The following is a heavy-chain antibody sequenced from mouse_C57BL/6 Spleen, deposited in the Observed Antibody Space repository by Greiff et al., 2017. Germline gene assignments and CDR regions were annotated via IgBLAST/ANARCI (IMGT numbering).Heavy chain of an antibody. Sequence: EVQVVESGGGLVQPKGSLKLSCAASGFTFNTYAMHWVRQAPGKGLEWVARIRSKSSNYATYYADSVKDRFTISRDDSQSMLYLQMNNLNTEDTAMYYCVTGDYDVAYYYAMDYWGQGTSVTVSS. J-gene: IGHJ4*01. D-gene: IGHD2-4*01. CDR3: VTGDYDVAYYYAMDY. V-gene: IGHV10-3*01. CDR1: GFTFNTYA. CDR2: IRSKSSNYAT.